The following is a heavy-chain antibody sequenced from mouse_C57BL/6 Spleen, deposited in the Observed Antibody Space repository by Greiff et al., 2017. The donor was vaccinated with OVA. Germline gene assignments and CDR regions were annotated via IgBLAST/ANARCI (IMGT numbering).Heavy chain of an antibody. V-gene: IGHV5-12*01. CDR3: ARPYYGEGYFDV. Sequence: EVKVEESGGGLVQPGGSLKLSCAASGFTFSDYYMYWVRQTPEKRLEWVAYISNGGGSTYYPDTVKGRFTISRDNAKNTLYLQMSRLKSEDTAMYYCARPYYGEGYFDVWGTGTTVTVSS. CDR2: ISNGGGST. J-gene: IGHJ1*03. CDR1: GFTFSDYY. D-gene: IGHD1-1*01.